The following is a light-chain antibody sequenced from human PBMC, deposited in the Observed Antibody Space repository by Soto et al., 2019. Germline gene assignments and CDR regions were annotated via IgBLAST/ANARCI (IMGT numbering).Light chain of an antibody. J-gene: IGKJ1*01. CDR1: QSVSTN. CDR2: GAS. Sequence: EIVMTQSPAILSVSPGERATLSCRASQSVSTNLALFQQKPGQTPRLLFNGASTRATGIPARFTGSGSGTEFILTISSLQSEDFAVYYCQQYDIWPPTFGQGTKVDIK. V-gene: IGKV3-15*01. CDR3: QQYDIWPPT.